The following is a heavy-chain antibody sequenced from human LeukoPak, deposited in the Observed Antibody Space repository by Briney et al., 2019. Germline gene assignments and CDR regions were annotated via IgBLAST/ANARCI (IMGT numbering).Heavy chain of an antibody. V-gene: IGHV3-53*01. Sequence: GGSLRLSCAASGFTVSSNYMSWVRQAPGKGLEWVSVIYSGGSTYYAGSVRGRFTISRDNSKNTLYLQMNSLRAEDTAVYYCARDKGKLWSNYYYYYYMDVWGKGTTVTVSS. CDR3: ARDKGKLWSNYYYYYYMDV. CDR1: GFTVSSNY. CDR2: IYSGGST. J-gene: IGHJ6*03. D-gene: IGHD5-18*01.